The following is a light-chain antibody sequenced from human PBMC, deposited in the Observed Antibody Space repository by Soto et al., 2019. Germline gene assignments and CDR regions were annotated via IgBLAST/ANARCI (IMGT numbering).Light chain of an antibody. CDR2: LGS. CDR1: QRLLHSNGYNY. J-gene: IGKJ4*01. CDR3: MQALQTPLT. V-gene: IGKV2-28*01. Sequence: VMTQSPLSLPGTPGEPSSVSCSSSQRLLHSNGYNYLDWYLQKPGQSPQLLIYLGSNRASGVPDRFSGSGSGTDFTLKISRVEAEDVGVYYCMQALQTPLTFGGGTKVDIK.